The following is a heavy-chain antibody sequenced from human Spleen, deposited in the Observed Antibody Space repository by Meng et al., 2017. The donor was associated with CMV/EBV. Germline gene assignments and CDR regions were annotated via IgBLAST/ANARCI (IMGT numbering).Heavy chain of an antibody. Sequence: ASVKVSCKASGYTFTAHYFHWVRQAPGQGLEWMGWIHPHRGDTNYAQQFQGRVTLTRDTSINTAYMELYSLTSEDTAVYYCARGRGFDFSSGYVSNYYYLMDVWGQGTTVTVSS. D-gene: IGHD3-3*01. V-gene: IGHV1-2*02. CDR2: IHPHRGDT. CDR3: ARGRGFDFSSGYVSNYYYLMDV. CDR1: GYTFTAHY. J-gene: IGHJ6*02.